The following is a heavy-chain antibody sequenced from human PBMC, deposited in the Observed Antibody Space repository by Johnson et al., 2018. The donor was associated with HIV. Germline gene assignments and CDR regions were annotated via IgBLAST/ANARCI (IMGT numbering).Heavy chain of an antibody. J-gene: IGHJ3*02. D-gene: IGHD2-8*02. V-gene: IGHV3-66*03. CDR3: AKSGLFVLVVYAPDVLDI. CDR1: GFTVSSNY. CDR2: TYSDGNI. Sequence: VQLVESGGGLIQPGGSLRLSCAASGFTVSSNYMSWVRQAPGKGLEWVSVTYSDGNIDYAASVKGRFTISRDSSKNTLYLQMNSLRADDTAVYYCAKSGLFVLVVYAPDVLDIWGQGTMVTVSS.